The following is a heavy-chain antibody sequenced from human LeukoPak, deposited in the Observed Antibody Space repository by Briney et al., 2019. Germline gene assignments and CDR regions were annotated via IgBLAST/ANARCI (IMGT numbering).Heavy chain of an antibody. CDR1: GYTLTELS. J-gene: IGHJ3*02. Sequence: GASVKGSCKVSGYTLTELSMHWVRQAPGKGLEWMGGFDPEDGETIYAQKFQGRVTMTEDTSTDTAYMELSSLRSEDTAVYYCATGAPRYYDSSGYPRARAFDIWGQGTLVTVSS. V-gene: IGHV1-24*01. CDR3: ATGAPRYYDSSGYPRARAFDI. CDR2: FDPEDGET. D-gene: IGHD3-22*01.